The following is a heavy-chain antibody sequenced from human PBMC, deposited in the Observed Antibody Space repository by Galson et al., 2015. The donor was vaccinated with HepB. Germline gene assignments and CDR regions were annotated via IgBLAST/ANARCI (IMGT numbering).Heavy chain of an antibody. CDR3: ASAGGYCSGGSCYWPVYYYYYGMDV. CDR1: GYTFTSYY. J-gene: IGHJ6*02. V-gene: IGHV1-46*03. CDR2: INPSGGST. Sequence: SVKVSCKASGYTFTSYYMHWVRQAPGQGLEWMGIINPSGGSTSYAQKFQGRVTMTRDTSTGTVYMELSSLRSEDAAVYYCASAGGYCSGGSCYWPVYYYYYGMDVWGQGTTVTVSS. D-gene: IGHD2-15*01.